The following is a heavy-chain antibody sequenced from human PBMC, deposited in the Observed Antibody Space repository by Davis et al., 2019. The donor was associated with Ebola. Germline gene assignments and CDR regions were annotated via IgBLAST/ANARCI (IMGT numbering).Heavy chain of an antibody. D-gene: IGHD2-2*01. CDR1: GYTFTSYG. V-gene: IGHV1-18*04. Sequence: ASVKVSCKASGYTFTSYGISWVRQAPGQGLEWMGWISAYNGNTNYAQKLQGRVTMTTDTSTSTAYMELRSLRSDDTAVYYCARDIGVVPAAIWFDPWGQGTLVTVSS. CDR2: ISAYNGNT. CDR3: ARDIGVVPAAIWFDP. J-gene: IGHJ5*02.